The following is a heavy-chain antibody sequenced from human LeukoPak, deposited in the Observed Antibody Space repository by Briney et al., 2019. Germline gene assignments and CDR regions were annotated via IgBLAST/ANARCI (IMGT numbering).Heavy chain of an antibody. CDR3: AKVDSRGYYFDY. CDR2: ISWNSGSI. J-gene: IGHJ4*02. V-gene: IGHV3-9*03. D-gene: IGHD3-22*01. CDR1: GFTFDDYA. Sequence: PGGSLRLSCAASGFTFDDYAMHWVRQAPGKGLEWVSGISWNSGSIGYADSVKGRFTISRDNAKNSLYLQMNSLRAEDMALYYCAKVDSRGYYFDYWGQGTLVTVSS.